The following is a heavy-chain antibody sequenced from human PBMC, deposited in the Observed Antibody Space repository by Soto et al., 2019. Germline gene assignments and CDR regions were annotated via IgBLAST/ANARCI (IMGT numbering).Heavy chain of an antibody. Sequence: QVQLVESGGGVVQPGRSLRLSCAASGFTFSSYGMHWVRQAPGKGLEWVAVIWYDGSNKYYADSVKGRFTISRDNSKNXXSLQMTSLRAEDTAVYYCASGRVPAAYSYSYGMDVWGQGTTVTVSS. V-gene: IGHV3-33*01. CDR2: IWYDGSNK. CDR3: ASGRVPAAYSYSYGMDV. CDR1: GFTFSSYG. J-gene: IGHJ6*02. D-gene: IGHD2-2*01.